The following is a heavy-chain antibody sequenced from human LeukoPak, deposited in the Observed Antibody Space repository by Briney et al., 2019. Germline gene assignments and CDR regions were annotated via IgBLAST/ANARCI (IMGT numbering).Heavy chain of an antibody. V-gene: IGHV3-9*01. CDR3: AKETTPYCSSTSCQYGMDV. D-gene: IGHD2-2*01. CDR1: GFTFDDYA. J-gene: IGHJ6*02. CDR2: ISWNSGSI. Sequence: GGSLRLSCAASGFTFDDYAMHWVRHAPGKGLEWVSGISWNSGSIGYADSVKGRFTISRDNAKNSLYLQMNSLRAEDTALYYCAKETTPYCSSTSCQYGMDVWGQGTTVTVSS.